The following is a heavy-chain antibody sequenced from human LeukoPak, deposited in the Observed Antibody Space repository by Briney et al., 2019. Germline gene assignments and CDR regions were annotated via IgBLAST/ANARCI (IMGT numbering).Heavy chain of an antibody. J-gene: IGHJ4*02. CDR2: ISTYNGAT. CDR3: ASGPTYCRGGSCWVGNY. Sequence: ASVKVSCKASGYTFTSYGISWVRQAPGQGLEWMGWISTYNGATNYPQNLQGRVTMTTDTSTSRAYMEERSLRCGDAAVYYCASGPTYCRGGSCWVGNYWGQGTLVTVSS. V-gene: IGHV1-18*01. CDR1: GYTFTSYG. D-gene: IGHD2-15*01.